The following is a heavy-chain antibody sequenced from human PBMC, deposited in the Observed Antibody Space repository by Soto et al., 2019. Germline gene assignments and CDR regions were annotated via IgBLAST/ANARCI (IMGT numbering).Heavy chain of an antibody. CDR2: INPNSDNT. J-gene: IGHJ6*03. CDR1: GSTFTSYD. Sequence: ASVPVSCKASGSTFTSYDINWVRQPTGQGLEWMGRINPNSDNTGYAQKYQGRVTMTRNTSISRAYMELSSLRSEDTAVYYCAREGLGYCSGGSCFTDYYYYYMDVWGKGTTVTVSS. D-gene: IGHD2-15*01. CDR3: AREGLGYCSGGSCFTDYYYYYMDV. V-gene: IGHV1-8*01.